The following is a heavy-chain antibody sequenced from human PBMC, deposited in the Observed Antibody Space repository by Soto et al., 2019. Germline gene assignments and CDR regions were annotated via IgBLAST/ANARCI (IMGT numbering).Heavy chain of an antibody. D-gene: IGHD6-6*01. CDR3: VRERQFVRDFYYGMDV. CDR2: ISNTGAHI. CDR1: GFTFNTYS. Sequence: EVHLVDSGGGLVKPGGSLRLSCAASGFTFNTYSMTWVRQAPGQGLEWVSSISNTGAHIYYADSVRGRFTISRDNAKNSLYLQMNSLTAEDTAAYYCVRERQFVRDFYYGMDVWGRGTTVTVSS. J-gene: IGHJ6*02. V-gene: IGHV3-21*01.